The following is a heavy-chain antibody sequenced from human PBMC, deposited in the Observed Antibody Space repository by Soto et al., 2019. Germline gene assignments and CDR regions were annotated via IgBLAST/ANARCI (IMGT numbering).Heavy chain of an antibody. CDR1: GFTFSSYG. J-gene: IGHJ6*02. D-gene: IGHD2-15*01. CDR3: AKDLWDCSGGSCYENYYYNGMAV. Sequence: GGSLRLSCAASGFTFSSYGMHWVRQAPGKGLEWVAVISYDGSNKYYADSVKGRFTISRDNSKNTLYLQMNSLRAEDTAVYYCAKDLWDCSGGSCYENYYYNGMAVWGQGPTVTVPS. CDR2: ISYDGSNK. V-gene: IGHV3-30*18.